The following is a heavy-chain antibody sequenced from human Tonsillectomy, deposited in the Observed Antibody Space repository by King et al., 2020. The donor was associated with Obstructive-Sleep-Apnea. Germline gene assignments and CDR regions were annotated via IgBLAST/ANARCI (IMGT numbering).Heavy chain of an antibody. CDR2: ISYDGSNK. Sequence: VQLVESGGGVVQPGSSLILSCAASGFTFSSYGMHWVRQAPGKGLEWVAVISYDGSNKYYADSVKGRFTISRDNSKNTLYLQMNSLRAEDTAVYYCAKSVVVVVVAAPFDYWGQGTLVTVSS. J-gene: IGHJ4*02. V-gene: IGHV3-30*18. CDR1: GFTFSSYG. CDR3: AKSVVVVVVAAPFDY. D-gene: IGHD2-15*01.